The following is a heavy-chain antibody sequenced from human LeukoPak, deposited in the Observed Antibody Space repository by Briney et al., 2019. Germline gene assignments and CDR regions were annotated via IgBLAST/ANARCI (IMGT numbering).Heavy chain of an antibody. D-gene: IGHD1-26*01. CDR1: GYTFTNYY. CDR2: INPSGGST. J-gene: IGHJ5*02. Sequence: ASVKVSYKASGYTFTNYYIHWMQQAPGQGLECMGIINPSGGSTSYAQKFQGRVTMTRDMSTSTVYMELSSLRSEDTAVYYCARGGVGATTYVWFDPWGQGTLVTVSS. V-gene: IGHV1-46*01. CDR3: ARGGVGATTYVWFDP.